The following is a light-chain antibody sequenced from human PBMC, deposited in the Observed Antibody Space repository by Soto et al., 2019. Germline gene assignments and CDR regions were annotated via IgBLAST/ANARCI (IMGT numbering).Light chain of an antibody. Sequence: DIQMTQSPSSLSASVGDRVTITCQASQDIDKFLNWYQQKPGKAPKLLIDDASNLETGVPSRFSGSGSGTDFTFIISSLQPEDVAKYYCQQYYDLPITFGQGTRLEIK. V-gene: IGKV1-33*01. CDR2: DAS. CDR1: QDIDKF. CDR3: QQYYDLPIT. J-gene: IGKJ5*01.